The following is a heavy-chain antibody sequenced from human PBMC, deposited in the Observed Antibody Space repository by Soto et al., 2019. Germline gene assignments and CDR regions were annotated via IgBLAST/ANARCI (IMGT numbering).Heavy chain of an antibody. CDR2: ITSDGKSK. Sequence: VATGGSLRLSCAASGFNFSNHWMHWVRQRPAEGLVWVSRITSDGKSKAYAESVKGRFTISRDNAKNTLYLQMNGLTAEDTAVYYCARESGDWPLNWFDPWGQGTLVTVAS. CDR1: GFNFSNHW. D-gene: IGHD2-21*02. J-gene: IGHJ5*02. CDR3: ARESGDWPLNWFDP. V-gene: IGHV3-74*01.